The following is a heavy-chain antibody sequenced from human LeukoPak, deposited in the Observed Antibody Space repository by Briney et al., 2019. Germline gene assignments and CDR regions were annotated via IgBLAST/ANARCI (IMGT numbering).Heavy chain of an antibody. D-gene: IGHD3-22*01. Sequence: ASVKVSCKASGYTFTSYAMNWVRQAPGQGLEWMGWINTNTGNPTYAQGFTGRFVFSLDTSVSTAYLQISSLKAEDTAMYYCARLQSSGYYENFDYWGQGTLVTVSS. J-gene: IGHJ4*02. CDR2: INTNTGNP. CDR3: ARLQSSGYYENFDY. V-gene: IGHV7-4-1*02. CDR1: GYTFTSYA.